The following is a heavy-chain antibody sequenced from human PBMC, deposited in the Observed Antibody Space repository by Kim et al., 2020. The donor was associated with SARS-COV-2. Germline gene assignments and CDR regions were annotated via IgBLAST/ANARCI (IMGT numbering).Heavy chain of an antibody. V-gene: IGHV1-18*01. Sequence: ASVKVSCKASGYTFTSYGISWVRQAPGQGLEWMGWISAYNGNTNYAQKLQGRVTMTTDTSTSTAYMELRSLRSDDTAVYYCARREVDYYDSSRLGDYWGQGTLVTVSS. J-gene: IGHJ4*02. CDR2: ISAYNGNT. CDR3: ARREVDYYDSSRLGDY. D-gene: IGHD3-22*01. CDR1: GYTFTSYG.